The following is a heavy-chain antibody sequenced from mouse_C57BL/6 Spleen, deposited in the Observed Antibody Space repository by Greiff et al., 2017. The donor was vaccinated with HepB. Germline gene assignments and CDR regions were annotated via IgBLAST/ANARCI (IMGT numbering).Heavy chain of an antibody. CDR1: GFSFTSYG. V-gene: IGHV2-5*01. D-gene: IGHD2-4*01. Sequence: VMLVESGPGLVQPSQSLSITCTVSGFSFTSYGVHWVRQSPGKGLEWLGVIWRGGSTDYNAAFMSRLSITKDNSKSQVFYKMNSLQADDTAIYYCAKSDDYDTDYYAMDYWGQGTSVTVSS. CDR2: IWRGGST. J-gene: IGHJ4*01. CDR3: AKSDDYDTDYYAMDY.